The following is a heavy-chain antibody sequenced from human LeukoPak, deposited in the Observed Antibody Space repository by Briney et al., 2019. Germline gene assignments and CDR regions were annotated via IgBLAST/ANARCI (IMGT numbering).Heavy chain of an antibody. J-gene: IGHJ4*02. CDR1: GGSISNYY. CDR2: IYYSGNT. Sequence: PSETLSLTCTVSGGSISNYYWGWIRQPPGMGLGWIGSIYYSGNTYYNPSLKSRVTISVDTSKNQFSLKLSSVTAADTAVYYCTRDSTLFTYYVWGQETLVTVSS. V-gene: IGHV4-39*07. D-gene: IGHD3-16*01. CDR3: TRDSTLFTYYV.